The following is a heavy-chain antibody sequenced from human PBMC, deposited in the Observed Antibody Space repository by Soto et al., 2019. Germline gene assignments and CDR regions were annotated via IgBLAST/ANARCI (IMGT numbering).Heavy chain of an antibody. J-gene: IGHJ4*02. Sequence: EVQLLESGGGLVQPGGSLRLSCAASGFTFSSYAMSWVRQAPGKGLEWVSAISGSGGSTYYADSVKGRFTISRDNSKNTLYRQRNSLRAEETAVYSWAIVLKGGWVIDYWGQGTLVTVSS. D-gene: IGHD6-19*01. V-gene: IGHV3-23*01. CDR2: ISGSGGST. CDR1: GFTFSSYA. CDR3: AIVLKGGWVIDY.